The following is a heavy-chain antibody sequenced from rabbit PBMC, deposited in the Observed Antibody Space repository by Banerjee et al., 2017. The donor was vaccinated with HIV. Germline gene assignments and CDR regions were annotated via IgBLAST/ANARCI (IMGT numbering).Heavy chain of an antibody. V-gene: IGHV1S45*01. CDR1: GFSFSSNA. D-gene: IGHD4-1*01. J-gene: IGHJ4*01. Sequence: QEQLEESGGDLVKPGASLTLTCTASGFSFSSNAMCWVRQAPGKGLEWIACIDVGSSGNTVYASWAKGRFTISKTSSTTVTLQMTSLTAADTATYFCARDLAGVVGWNFNSWGQGTLVTVS. CDR2: IDVGSSGNT. CDR3: ARDLAGVVGWNFNS.